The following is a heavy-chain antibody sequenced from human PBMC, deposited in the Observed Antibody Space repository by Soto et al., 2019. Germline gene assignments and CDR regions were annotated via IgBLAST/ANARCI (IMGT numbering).Heavy chain of an antibody. J-gene: IGHJ4*02. CDR1: GGSISSSTYY. Sequence: PSETLSLTCTVSGGSISSSTYYWGWIRQPPGKGLEWIGSIYYSGSTYYNPSLKSRVTISVDTSKNQFSLKLSSVTAADTAVYYCATQRDRIIRVDYWGQGTLVTVS. V-gene: IGHV4-39*01. CDR3: ATQRDRIIRVDY. CDR2: IYYSGST. D-gene: IGHD3-10*01.